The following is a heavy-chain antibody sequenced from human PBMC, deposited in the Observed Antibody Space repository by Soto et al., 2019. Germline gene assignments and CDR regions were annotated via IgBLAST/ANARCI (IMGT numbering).Heavy chain of an antibody. V-gene: IGHV3-7*01. CDR2: IKQDGSEK. CDR3: ARELMGIPNP. J-gene: IGHJ5*02. D-gene: IGHD2-8*01. Sequence: PGGSLRLSCAASGFTFSSDWMSWVRQAPGKGLEWVANIKQDGSEKYYVDSVKGRFTISRDNAKNSLYLQMNSLRAEDTAVYYCARELMGIPNPWGQGTLVTVS. CDR1: GFTFSSDW.